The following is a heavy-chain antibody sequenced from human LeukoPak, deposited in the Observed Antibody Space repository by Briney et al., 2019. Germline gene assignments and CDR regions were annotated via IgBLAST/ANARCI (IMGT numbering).Heavy chain of an antibody. CDR1: GFSFSDWA. CDR3: SKPGYCDGDKRYYSV. D-gene: IGHD2-21*01. V-gene: IGHV3-23*01. CDR2: MSASGHLI. Sequence: GGSLRLSCAASGFSFSDWAMNWVRHPPGKGLEWVSSMSASGHLIDYTDSVKGRFTISRDNSKNTLYLQMTSLRAEDTAIYYCSKPGYCDGDKRYYSVWGRGTLVTVSS. J-gene: IGHJ4*02.